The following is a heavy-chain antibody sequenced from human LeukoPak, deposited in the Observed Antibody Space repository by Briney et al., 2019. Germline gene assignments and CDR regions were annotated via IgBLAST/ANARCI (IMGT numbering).Heavy chain of an antibody. CDR3: TRPFYDSSAYYHGAFDI. Sequence: ASVKVSCKASGYTLTGYYLHWVRQAPGQGLEWMAWINPNSGATNYAQKFQGRVTMTRDTSINTAYMEVIRLRSDDTAVYYCTRPFYDSSAYYHGAFDIWGQGTMVTVSS. D-gene: IGHD3-22*01. CDR1: GYTLTGYY. CDR2: INPNSGAT. V-gene: IGHV1-2*02. J-gene: IGHJ3*02.